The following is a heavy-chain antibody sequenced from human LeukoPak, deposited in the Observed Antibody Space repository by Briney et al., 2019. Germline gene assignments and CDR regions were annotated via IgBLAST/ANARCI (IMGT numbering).Heavy chain of an antibody. D-gene: IGHD5-18*01. J-gene: IGHJ5*02. V-gene: IGHV1-46*01. CDR3: ARDRYSYGYWFDP. Sequence: ASVKVSCKASGYTFTSYYMHWVRQAPGQGLEWMGIINPSGGSTSYAQKFQGRVTMTRDMSTSTVYMELSSLRSEDTAVYYCARDRYSYGYWFDPWGQGTLATVSS. CDR1: GYTFTSYY. CDR2: INPSGGST.